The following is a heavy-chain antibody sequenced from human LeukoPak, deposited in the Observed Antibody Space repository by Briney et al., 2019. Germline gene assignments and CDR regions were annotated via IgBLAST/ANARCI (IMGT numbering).Heavy chain of an antibody. CDR2: IYYSGST. J-gene: IGHJ4*02. Sequence: SQTLSLTCTVSGGSISSGGYYWSWIRQHPGKGLEWIGYIYYSGSTYYNPSLKSRVTISVDTSKNQFSLKLSSVTAADTAVYYCAREHVGSSGQRYFDYWGQGTLVTVSS. CDR1: GGSISSGGYY. CDR3: AREHVGSSGQRYFDY. D-gene: IGHD6-19*01. V-gene: IGHV4-31*03.